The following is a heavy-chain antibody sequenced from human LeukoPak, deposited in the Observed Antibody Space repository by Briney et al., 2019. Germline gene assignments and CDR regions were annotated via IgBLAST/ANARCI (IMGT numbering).Heavy chain of an antibody. V-gene: IGHV4-59*01. J-gene: IGHJ5*02. CDR3: AGDQGYSYGSWFDP. CDR1: GGSISSYY. CDR2: IYYSGST. Sequence: KPSETLSLTCTVSGGSISSYYWSWIRQPPGKGLEWIGYIYYSGSTNYNPSLKSRVTISVDTSKNQFSLKLSSVTAADTAVYYCAGDQGYSYGSWFDPWGQGTLVTVSS. D-gene: IGHD5-18*01.